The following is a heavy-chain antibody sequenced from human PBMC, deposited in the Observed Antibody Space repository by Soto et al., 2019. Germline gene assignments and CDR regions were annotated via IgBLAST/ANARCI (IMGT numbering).Heavy chain of an antibody. Sequence: QVQLVQSGPEVKKPGASVKVSCKASGYTFTSHDLNWVRQATGQGLEWMGWMNPNSGNTGYAQRFQGRITMTRDTSTSIAYMELNSLRSEDTAIYYCARSPGGADYWGQGTLVTVSS. D-gene: IGHD3-10*01. CDR3: ARSPGGADY. J-gene: IGHJ4*02. CDR2: MNPNSGNT. V-gene: IGHV1-8*01. CDR1: GYTFTSHD.